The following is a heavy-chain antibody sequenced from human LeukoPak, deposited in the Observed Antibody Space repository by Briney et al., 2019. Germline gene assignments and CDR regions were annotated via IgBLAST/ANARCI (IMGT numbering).Heavy chain of an antibody. J-gene: IGHJ4*02. CDR3: SEDYFEPFDH. CDR2: LSYTGKT. D-gene: IGHD2/OR15-2a*01. CDR1: CVFVSSSH. Sequence: SETQSLTCNFCCVFVSSSHCNWLRKRPGKGLEWIGCLSYTGKTDYNPSLKSRVSISLGSSNNHFSLKLTSLTAADTAVYYCSEDYFEPFDHWGQGILVTVSS. V-gene: IGHV4-59*02.